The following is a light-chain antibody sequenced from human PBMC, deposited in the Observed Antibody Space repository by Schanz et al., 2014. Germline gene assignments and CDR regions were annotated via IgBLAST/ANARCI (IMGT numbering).Light chain of an antibody. CDR1: SSDVGSYNL. CDR3: SSFTTTDTWV. CDR2: EGN. V-gene: IGLV2-14*02. Sequence: QSALTQPASVSGSPGQSITISCTGPSSDVGSYNLVSWYQQHPGKAPKLMIYEGNKRPSGVSNRFSGSKSGNTASLTVSGLQAEDEADYYCSSFTTTDTWVFGGGTKLTVL. J-gene: IGLJ3*02.